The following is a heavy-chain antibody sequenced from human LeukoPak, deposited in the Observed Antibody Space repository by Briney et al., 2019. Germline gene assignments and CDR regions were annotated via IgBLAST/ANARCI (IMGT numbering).Heavy chain of an antibody. CDR1: GYTFTNYH. D-gene: IGHD6-25*01. J-gene: IGHJ4*02. V-gene: IGHV1-8*03. CDR3: ARTTSFTASGYDY. CDR2: MNPNNGDS. Sequence: ASVKVPCKASGYTFTNYHINWVRQAPGQGLEWMGWMNPNNGDSGYAQKFQGRVTITRDTSISTSYMELRSLMSDDTAVYFCARTTSFTASGYDYWGQGTLVTVSS.